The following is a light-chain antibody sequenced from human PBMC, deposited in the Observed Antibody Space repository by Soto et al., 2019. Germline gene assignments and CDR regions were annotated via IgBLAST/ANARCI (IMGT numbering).Light chain of an antibody. CDR1: QSVRNN. Sequence: EVVLTQSPATLSLSPGERATLSCRASQSVRNNLAWYQHKPGQPPRLLIYDASNRATGIPGRFSGSGSGTDFTLTISNLEPEDIAVYYCQQRDNWPWTFGQGAKVEIK. CDR2: DAS. V-gene: IGKV3-11*01. CDR3: QQRDNWPWT. J-gene: IGKJ1*01.